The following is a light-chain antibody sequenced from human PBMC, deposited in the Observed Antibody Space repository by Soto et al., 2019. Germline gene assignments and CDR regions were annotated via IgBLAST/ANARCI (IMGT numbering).Light chain of an antibody. CDR2: GAS. CDR1: QSVTSSY. V-gene: IGKV3-20*01. Sequence: EIVLTQSPGTLSLSPGERGTLSCRASQSVTSSYLAWYQQKPGQAPRLLIYGASSRATGIPDRFSGSGSGTDFTLTISRLEPEDFAVYYCQQSGSSPRTFGQGTKVDIK. CDR3: QQSGSSPRT. J-gene: IGKJ1*01.